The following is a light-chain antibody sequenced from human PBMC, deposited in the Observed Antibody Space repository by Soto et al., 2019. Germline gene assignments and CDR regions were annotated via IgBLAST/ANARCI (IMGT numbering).Light chain of an antibody. CDR2: GAS. J-gene: IGKJ1*01. CDR3: HQYSSWVWT. CDR1: QSIGTK. V-gene: IGKV3-15*01. Sequence: EIVMTQFPATLSKSPGESATFSCRASQSIGTKLAWYQQRPGQAPRLLMYGASTGATGIPARFSGSGSGTEFTLTIGSLQSDDFAVYYCHQYSSWVWTFGQGTKVDIK.